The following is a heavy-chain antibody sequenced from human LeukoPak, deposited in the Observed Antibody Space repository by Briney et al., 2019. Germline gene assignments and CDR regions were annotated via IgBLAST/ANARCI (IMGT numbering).Heavy chain of an antibody. CDR3: ARFYYYDSSGYPNYFDY. J-gene: IGHJ4*02. Sequence: PSQTLSLTCTVSGGSISSGGYYWSWIRQHPGKGLEWIGYIYNTGSTYYNPSLKSRVTISVDTSKNQFSLKLSSVTAADTAVHYCARFYYYDSSGYPNYFDYWGQGTLVTVSS. CDR1: GGSISSGGYY. D-gene: IGHD3-22*01. CDR2: IYNTGST. V-gene: IGHV4-31*03.